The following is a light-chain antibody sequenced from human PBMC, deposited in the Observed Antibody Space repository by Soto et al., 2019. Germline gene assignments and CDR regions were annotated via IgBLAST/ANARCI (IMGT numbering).Light chain of an antibody. Sequence: DIVMTQSPLSLPVTPGEPASISCRSSQSLLESNGYNCLEWYLQKPGQSPQLLIYLGSNRASGVPDRFSGSGSDTDFTLKISRLEAEDVGVYYCMQSLQTPLTFGQGTKVEIK. CDR3: MQSLQTPLT. CDR1: QSLLESNGYNC. CDR2: LGS. V-gene: IGKV2-28*01. J-gene: IGKJ1*01.